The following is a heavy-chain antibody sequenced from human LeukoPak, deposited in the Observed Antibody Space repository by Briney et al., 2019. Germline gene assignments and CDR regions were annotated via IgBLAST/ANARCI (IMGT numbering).Heavy chain of an antibody. CDR3: ADQDRNYYMDV. CDR1: GGSISSSSYY. V-gene: IGHV4-39*07. CDR2: IYYSGST. J-gene: IGHJ6*03. Sequence: PETLSLTCTVSGGSISSSSYYWGWIRQPPGKGLEWIGSIYYSGSTYYNPSLKSRVTISVDTSKNQFSLKLSSVTAADTAVYYCADQDRNYYMDVWGKGTTVTVSS.